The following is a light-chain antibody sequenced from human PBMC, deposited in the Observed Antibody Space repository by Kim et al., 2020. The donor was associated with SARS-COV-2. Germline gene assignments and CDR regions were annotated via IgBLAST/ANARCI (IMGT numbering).Light chain of an antibody. CDR2: GDD. CDR1: SLRTFP. Sequence: SSELTQDPAVSVALGQTVRITCQGDSLRTFPTSWYQQRSGQAPVLVIYGDDIRPSGIPERFSASVSGDTSSLTITAAQAEDEADYYCCSRDGSGNHLAFG. CDR3: CSRDGSGNHLA. J-gene: IGLJ2*01. V-gene: IGLV3-19*01.